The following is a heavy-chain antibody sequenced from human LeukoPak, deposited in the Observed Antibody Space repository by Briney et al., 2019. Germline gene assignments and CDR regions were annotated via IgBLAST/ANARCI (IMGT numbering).Heavy chain of an antibody. V-gene: IGHV1-2*02. D-gene: IGHD1-26*01. CDR3: ARGAIYSGSSWFDP. J-gene: IGHJ5*02. CDR2: INPKRGGA. CDR1: GYIFTDYN. Sequence: ASVKVSCKASGYIFTDYNIHWVRQAPGQGPEWMGWINPKRGGAYFAQRFQGRVTMTRDTSISTAYMELSRLRSDDTAVYYCARGAIYSGSSWFDPWGQGTPVTVSS.